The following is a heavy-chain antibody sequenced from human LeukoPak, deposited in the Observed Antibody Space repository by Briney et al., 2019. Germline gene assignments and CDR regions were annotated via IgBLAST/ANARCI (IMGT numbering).Heavy chain of an antibody. CDR3: ARDRGDGYNFPYYYMDV. J-gene: IGHJ6*03. D-gene: IGHD5-24*01. CDR1: GGTFSSYA. V-gene: IGHV1-69*05. CDR2: IIPIFGTA. Sequence: SVKVSCKASGGTFSSYAISWVRQAPGQGLEWMGGIIPIFGTANYAQKFQGRVTITTDESTSTAYMELSSLRSEDTAVYYCARDRGDGYNFPYYYMDVWGKGTTVTVSS.